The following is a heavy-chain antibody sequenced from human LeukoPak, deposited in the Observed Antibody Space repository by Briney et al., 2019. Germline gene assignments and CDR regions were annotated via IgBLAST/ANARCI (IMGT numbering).Heavy chain of an antibody. CDR1: GGSISGSSYY. V-gene: IGHV4-39*07. CDR2: IYYSGST. D-gene: IGHD3-3*01. Sequence: PSGTLSLTCTVSGGSISGSSYYWGWIRQPPGKGLEWIGSIYYSGSTYYNPSLKSRVTISVDTSKNQFSLRLSSVTAADTAVYYCARVGRPDFWGDNYYMDVWGKGTTVTVSS. J-gene: IGHJ6*03. CDR3: ARVGRPDFWGDNYYMDV.